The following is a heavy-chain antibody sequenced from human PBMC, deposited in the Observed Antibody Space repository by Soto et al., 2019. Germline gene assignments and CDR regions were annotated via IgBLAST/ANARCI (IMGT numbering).Heavy chain of an antibody. CDR2: IWYDGSNK. CDR1: GFTFSSYG. J-gene: IGHJ4*02. CDR3: AREVCGGDCYPDY. Sequence: QVQLVESGGGVVQPGRSLRLSCAASGFTFSSYGMHWVRQAPGKGLEWVAVIWYDGSNKYYADSVKGRFTISRDNSKNTLYLQMNSLRAEDTAVYYCAREVCGGDCYPDYWGQGTLVTVSS. D-gene: IGHD2-21*02. V-gene: IGHV3-33*01.